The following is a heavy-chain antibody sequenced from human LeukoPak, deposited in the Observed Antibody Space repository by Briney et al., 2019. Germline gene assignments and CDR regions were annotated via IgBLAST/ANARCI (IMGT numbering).Heavy chain of an antibody. CDR2: VYYSGTT. J-gene: IGHJ6*03. D-gene: IGHD6-13*01. CDR1: GGSISRHY. V-gene: IGHV4-59*11. Sequence: SETLSLTCTVSGGSISRHYCSWIRQPPGKGLEWIGYVYYSGTTNYNPSLKSRVTISVDTSKNQFSLKLSSVTAADTAVYYCARATQQLLDYYYYYYMDVWGKGTTATVSS. CDR3: ARATQQLLDYYYYYYMDV.